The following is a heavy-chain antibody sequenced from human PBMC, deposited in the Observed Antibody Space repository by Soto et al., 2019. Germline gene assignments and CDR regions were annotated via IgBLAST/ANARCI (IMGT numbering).Heavy chain of an antibody. Sequence: QVQLHESGPGLVKPSETLSVTCSVSGGSVTLDNFYWTWLRLHPEKVLEWFGYIYFTGTTYYSPSLRSRATISADTSKNVFFLSLTSVTDADTAIYYCARGSSPEGPIQMTFDYWGQGIQVTVSP. V-gene: IGHV4-31*03. CDR3: ARGSSPEGPIQMTFDY. D-gene: IGHD2-2*01. CDR1: GGSVTLDNFY. J-gene: IGHJ4*02. CDR2: IYFTGTT.